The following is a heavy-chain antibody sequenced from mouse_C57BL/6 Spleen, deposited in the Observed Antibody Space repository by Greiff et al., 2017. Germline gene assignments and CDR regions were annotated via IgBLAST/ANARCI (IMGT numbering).Heavy chain of an antibody. D-gene: IGHD1-1*01. CDR3: ARWGYYGSSYGYFDV. V-gene: IGHV1-52*01. J-gene: IGHJ1*03. Sequence: QVQLKQPGAELVRPGSSVKLSCKASGYTFTSYWMHWVKQRPIQGLEWIGNIDPSDSETHYNQKFKDKATLTVDKSSSTAYMQLSSLTSEDSAVYYWARWGYYGSSYGYFDVWGTGTTVTVSS. CDR1: GYTFTSYW. CDR2: IDPSDSET.